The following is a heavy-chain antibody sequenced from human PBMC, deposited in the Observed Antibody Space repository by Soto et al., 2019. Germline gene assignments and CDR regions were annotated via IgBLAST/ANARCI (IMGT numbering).Heavy chain of an antibody. V-gene: IGHV3-30-3*01. D-gene: IGHD3-10*01. CDR2: ISYDGSNK. CDR1: GFTFSSYA. J-gene: IGHJ5*02. CDR3: ARGGSPFDP. Sequence: QVQLVESGGGVVQPGRSLRLSCAASGFTFSSYAMHWVRQAPGKGLEWVAVISYDGSNKYYADSVKGRFTISRDNSKNTLYLQMNSLRAEDTSVYYCARGGSPFDPWGQVTLVTVSS.